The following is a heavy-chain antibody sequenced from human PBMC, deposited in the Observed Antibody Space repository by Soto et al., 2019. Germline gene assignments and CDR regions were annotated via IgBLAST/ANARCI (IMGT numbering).Heavy chain of an antibody. Sequence: QVQLVQSGAELKKPGSSVKVSCKASGDTFSFYTINWVRQAPGLGLEWMGRVNPILSRSNYAQKFQGRVTMTADKSTSTAYMELRRLRSEDTAFYYCATSYGSGYRAFDYWGQGALVTVSS. D-gene: IGHD3-10*01. V-gene: IGHV1-69*02. CDR1: GDTFSFYT. CDR2: VNPILSRS. J-gene: IGHJ4*02. CDR3: ATSYGSGYRAFDY.